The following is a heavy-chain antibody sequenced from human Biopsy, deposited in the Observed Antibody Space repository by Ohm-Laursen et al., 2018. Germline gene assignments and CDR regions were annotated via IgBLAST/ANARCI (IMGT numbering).Heavy chain of an antibody. CDR2: INSVGTI. J-gene: IGHJ4*02. V-gene: IGHV3-11*01. CDR1: GFIFSDYY. CDR3: ARSVGIMAAPVDY. D-gene: IGHD3-16*01. Sequence: SRRLSCAASGFIFSDYYMSWIRQAPGKGLEWVSNINSVGTIYYADSVRGRFTISRDNAKNSLYLQMNSLRVEDTAVYYCARSVGIMAAPVDYWGQGTLVTVSS.